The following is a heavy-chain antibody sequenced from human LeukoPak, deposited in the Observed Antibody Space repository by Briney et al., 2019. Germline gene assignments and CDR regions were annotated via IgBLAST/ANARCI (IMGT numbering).Heavy chain of an antibody. Sequence: SGPTLLYPTPTLTLTCTFSGFSPRTSGMRVSWIRQPPAKALDWGSPIEWDDDKLYSTSLKIRLTISKDTSNNQVVLTMTHMDPVDTATYYCARDIAVAGRDAFDIWGQGTMVTVSS. CDR1: GFSPRTSGMR. CDR3: ARDIAVAGRDAFDI. V-gene: IGHV2-70*04. J-gene: IGHJ3*02. CDR2: IEWDDDK. D-gene: IGHD6-19*01.